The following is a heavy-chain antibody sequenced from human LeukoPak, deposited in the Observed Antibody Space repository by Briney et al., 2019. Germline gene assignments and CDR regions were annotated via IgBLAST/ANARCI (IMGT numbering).Heavy chain of an antibody. CDR2: IYYSGST. D-gene: IGHD3-9*01. Sequence: SETLSLTCTVSGGSISSYYWSWIRQPPGKGLEWIGYIYYSGSTNYNPSLKSRVTISVDTSKNQFSLKLSSVTAADTAVYYCARLGTYYDILTGYLLYYFDYWGQGTLVTVSS. J-gene: IGHJ4*02. CDR3: ARLGTYYDILTGYLLYYFDY. V-gene: IGHV4-59*01. CDR1: GGSISSYY.